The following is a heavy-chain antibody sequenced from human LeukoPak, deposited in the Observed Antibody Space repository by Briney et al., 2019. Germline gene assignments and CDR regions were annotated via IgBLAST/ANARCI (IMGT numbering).Heavy chain of an antibody. CDR1: GGSISSYY. Sequence: SETLSLTCTVSGGSISSYYWSWIRQPAGKGLEWIGRIYTSGSTNYNPSLKSRVTMSVDTSKNQFSLKLSSVTAADTAVYYCARGSYSSSRTWFDPWGQGTLVTVSS. CDR2: IYTSGST. D-gene: IGHD6-13*01. V-gene: IGHV4-4*07. CDR3: ARGSYSSSRTWFDP. J-gene: IGHJ5*02.